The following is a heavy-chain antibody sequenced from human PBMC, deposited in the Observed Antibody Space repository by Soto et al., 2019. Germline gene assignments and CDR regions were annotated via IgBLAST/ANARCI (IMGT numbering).Heavy chain of an antibody. CDR3: ASSILVPAAPYYYYGMDV. V-gene: IGHV5-51*01. D-gene: IGHD2-2*01. Sequence: PGESLKISCKGSGYSFTSYWIGWVRQMPGKGLEWMGIIYPGDSDTRYSPSFQGQVTISADKSISTAYLQWSSLKASDTAMYYCASSILVPAAPYYYYGMDVWGQGTTVTVSS. CDR1: GYSFTSYW. J-gene: IGHJ6*02. CDR2: IYPGDSDT.